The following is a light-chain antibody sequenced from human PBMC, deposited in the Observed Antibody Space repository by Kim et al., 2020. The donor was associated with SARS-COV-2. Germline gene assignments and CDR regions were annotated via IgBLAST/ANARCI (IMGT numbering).Light chain of an antibody. V-gene: IGLV1-44*01. CDR2: DSN. Sequence: GQRVTISCSGSSSNIGINVVNWYQQLPGTAPKLLIYDSNQRPSGVPDRFSGSKSGTSASLAISGLQSEDDADYFCATWDDSLTGFVLGTGTKVTVL. CDR3: ATWDDSLTGFV. CDR1: SSNIGINV. J-gene: IGLJ1*01.